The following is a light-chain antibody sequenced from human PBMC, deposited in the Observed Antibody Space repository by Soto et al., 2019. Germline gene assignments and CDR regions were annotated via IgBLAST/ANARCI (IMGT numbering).Light chain of an antibody. J-gene: IGLJ1*01. CDR3: QSYDSRLTGYV. CDR2: GNN. CDR1: STNIGANYD. V-gene: IGLV1-40*01. Sequence: QPVLTQPPSVSGAPGQRVTISCTGSSTNIGANYDVNWYQHLPGTAPKLLIHGNNNRPSGVPDRFSGSKSGTSASLAITGLQAEDEADYYCQSYDSRLTGYVFGTGTKLTVL.